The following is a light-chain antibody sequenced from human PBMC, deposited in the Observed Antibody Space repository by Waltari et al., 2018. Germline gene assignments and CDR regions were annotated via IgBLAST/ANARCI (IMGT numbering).Light chain of an antibody. CDR3: QQSYSIPRT. CDR2: AAS. Sequence: DIQMTQSPSSLSASVGDRVTITCRASQSISNYLNWYQRKPGRATNLLIYAASILQSGVPSRFSGSRSGTEFTLTISSLQPEDFATYYCQQSYSIPRTFGRGTKVEFK. V-gene: IGKV1-39*01. CDR1: QSISNY. J-gene: IGKJ1*01.